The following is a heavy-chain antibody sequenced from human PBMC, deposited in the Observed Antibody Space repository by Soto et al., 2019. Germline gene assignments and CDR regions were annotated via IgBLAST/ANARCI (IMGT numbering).Heavy chain of an antibody. CDR2: IKQDGSEK. J-gene: IGHJ5*02. CDR1: GFTFSSYW. CDR3: ARETTLTTFDD. V-gene: IGHV3-7*01. D-gene: IGHD4-17*01. Sequence: EVQLVESGGGLVQPGGSLRLSCAASGFTFSSYWMSWVRQAPGKGLEWVANIKQDGSEKYYVDSVKGRFTISRDNAKNSLYQQNNNLRAEDAAVYYCARETTLTTFDDWGQGTLVTVSS.